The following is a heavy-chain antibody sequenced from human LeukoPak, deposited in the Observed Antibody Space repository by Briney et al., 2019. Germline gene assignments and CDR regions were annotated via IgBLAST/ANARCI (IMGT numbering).Heavy chain of an antibody. J-gene: IGHJ4*02. V-gene: IGHV3-30-3*01. CDR1: GFTFSSYA. CDR3: ARVDY. CDR2: ISYDGSNK. Sequence: GGSLRLSCAASGFTFSSYAMHWVRQAPGKGLEWVAVISYDGSNKYYADSVKGRFTISRDNSKNTLYLQMNSLRAEDTAVYYRARVDYWGQGTLVTVSS.